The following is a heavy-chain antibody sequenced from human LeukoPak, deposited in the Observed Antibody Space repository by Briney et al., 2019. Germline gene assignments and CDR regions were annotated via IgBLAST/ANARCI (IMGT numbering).Heavy chain of an antibody. V-gene: IGHV1-46*01. D-gene: IGHD6-13*01. J-gene: IGHJ5*02. Sequence: ASVKVSCKASGYTFTSYYMHWVRQAPGQGLEWMGIINPSGGSTSYAQKFQGRVTMTRGTSTSTVYTELSSLRSEDTAVYYYARAVGIAAAGTPFDPWGQGTLVTVSS. CDR1: GYTFTSYY. CDR2: INPSGGST. CDR3: ARAVGIAAAGTPFDP.